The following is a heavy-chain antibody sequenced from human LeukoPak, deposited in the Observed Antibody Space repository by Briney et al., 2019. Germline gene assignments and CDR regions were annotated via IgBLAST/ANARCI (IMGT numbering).Heavy chain of an antibody. J-gene: IGHJ4*02. CDR2: ISSSSSYI. CDR1: GFTFSSYS. Sequence: GGSLRLSCAASGFTFSSYSMNWVRQAPGKGLEWVSSISSSSSYIYYADSVKGRFTISRDNAKNSLYLQMNSLRAEDTAVYYCARSQTRDFDWLLYHFFDYWGQGTLVTVSS. D-gene: IGHD3-9*01. CDR3: ARSQTRDFDWLLYHFFDY. V-gene: IGHV3-21*01.